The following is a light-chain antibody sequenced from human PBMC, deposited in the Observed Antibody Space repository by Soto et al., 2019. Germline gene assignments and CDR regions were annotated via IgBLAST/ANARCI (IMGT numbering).Light chain of an antibody. V-gene: IGKV3-15*01. J-gene: IGKJ1*01. CDR2: RAS. Sequence: MTQYPATLAVSPGESATLSCRASQNIYYNVAWYQHRPGQAPRLLIYRASTWAPGGPSRFSGSGSGTEFTLTNSSLQHEDFTVYSGLQYHNLWAFGQGTNVDIK. CDR3: LQYHNLWA. CDR1: QNIYYN.